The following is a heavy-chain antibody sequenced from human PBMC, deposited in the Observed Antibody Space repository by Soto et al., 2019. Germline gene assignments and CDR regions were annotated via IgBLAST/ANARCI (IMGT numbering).Heavy chain of an antibody. CDR1: GGSISSYY. J-gene: IGHJ3*02. D-gene: IGHD3-3*01. CDR2: IYYSGST. CDR3: ASAYYDVWSGYQTSANAFDI. V-gene: IGHV4-59*01. Sequence: QVQLQESGPGLVKPSETLSLTCTVSGGSISSYYWSWIRQPPGKGLEWIGYIYYSGSTNYNPSLKSRVTISVDTSKNQFSLKLSSVTAADTAVYYCASAYYDVWSGYQTSANAFDIWGQGTMVTVSS.